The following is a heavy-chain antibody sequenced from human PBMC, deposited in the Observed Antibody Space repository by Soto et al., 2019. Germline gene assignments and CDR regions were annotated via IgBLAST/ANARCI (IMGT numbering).Heavy chain of an antibody. D-gene: IGHD2-2*01. CDR3: ARDGGDIVSVPSAHYYYYYGMEV. CDR1: GGSFSSYA. CDR2: IIPIFGTA. V-gene: IGHV1-69*13. Sequence: ASVKVSCKARGGSFSSYAIRWVRQAPGQGLEWMGGIIPIFGTANYAQKFQGRVTITADESTSTAYMELSSLRSEDTAVYYFARDGGDIVSVPSAHYYYYYGMEVWG. J-gene: IGHJ6*02.